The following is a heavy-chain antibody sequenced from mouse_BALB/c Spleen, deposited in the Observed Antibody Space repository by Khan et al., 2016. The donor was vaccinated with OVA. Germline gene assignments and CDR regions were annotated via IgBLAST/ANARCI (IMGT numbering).Heavy chain of an antibody. CDR3: ASYGYSSFAF. V-gene: IGHV9-3-1*01. CDR2: INTYTGEP. Sequence: QIQLVQSGPELKKPGETVKISCKASGYTFTNYGMNWVKQAPGKGVKWMGWINTYTGEPTYADDFKGRFAFSLETSASTAYLQINNLKNEDTASYFCASYGYSSFAFWGAGTTVTVSA. J-gene: IGHJ1*01. CDR1: GYTFTNYG. D-gene: IGHD1-1*02.